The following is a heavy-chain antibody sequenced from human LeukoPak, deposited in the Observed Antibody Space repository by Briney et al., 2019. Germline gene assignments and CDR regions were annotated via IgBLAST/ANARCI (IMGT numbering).Heavy chain of an antibody. D-gene: IGHD3-10*01. CDR3: ARDGEGSGSSWVITHDY. CDR1: GFTFSTYA. J-gene: IGHJ4*02. CDR2: IGGSGGTT. V-gene: IGHV3-23*01. Sequence: GGSQRLSCAASGFTFSTYAMAWVRQAPGKGLECVSAIGGSGGTTYTADSVKGRFTISRDNSKNTLFLQMNSLRVEDTALYYCARDGEGSGSSWVITHDYWGQGALVTASS.